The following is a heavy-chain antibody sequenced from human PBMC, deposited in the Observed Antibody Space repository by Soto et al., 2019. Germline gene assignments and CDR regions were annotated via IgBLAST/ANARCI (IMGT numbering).Heavy chain of an antibody. D-gene: IGHD2-2*01. Sequence: GASVKVSCKASGYTFTTYDINWVRQASGQGLEWMGLVNPNSANTGYAQKFRGRVSMTRNTSINTAFMELSSLRSEDTAVYYCVRESSTSTPIWGQGTVVTVSS. CDR3: VRESSTSTPI. V-gene: IGHV1-8*01. J-gene: IGHJ4*03. CDR2: VNPNSANT. CDR1: GYTFTTYD.